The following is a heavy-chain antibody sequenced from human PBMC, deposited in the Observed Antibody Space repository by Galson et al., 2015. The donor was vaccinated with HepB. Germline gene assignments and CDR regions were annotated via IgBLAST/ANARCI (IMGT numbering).Heavy chain of an antibody. J-gene: IGHJ3*01. V-gene: IGHV3-23*01. CDR2: ISNSGGDT. D-gene: IGHD6-13*01. CDR3: AKDLTARIGVPGRSNGFDF. CDR1: GFTFSSYA. Sequence: SLRLSCAASGFTFSSYAMGWVRQAPGKGLEWVSAISNSGGDTYYGESVRGRFTISRDNSKNTLYLQMNSLRAEDTAIYFCAKDLTARIGVPGRSNGFDFWGQGTMVTVSS.